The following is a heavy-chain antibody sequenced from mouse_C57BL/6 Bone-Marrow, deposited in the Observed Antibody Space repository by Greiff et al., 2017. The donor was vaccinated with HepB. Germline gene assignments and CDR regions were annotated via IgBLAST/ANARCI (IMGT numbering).Heavy chain of an antibody. Sequence: EVQLQESGGGLVQPKGSLKLSCAASGFSFNTYAMNWVRQAPGKGLEWVARIRSKSNNYATYYADSVKDRFTISRDDSESMLYLQMNNLKTEDTAMYYCVRQKYGYDAWFAYWGQGTLVTVSA. J-gene: IGHJ3*01. CDR2: IRSKSNNYAT. V-gene: IGHV10-1*01. CDR1: GFSFNTYA. CDR3: VRQKYGYDAWFAY. D-gene: IGHD2-2*01.